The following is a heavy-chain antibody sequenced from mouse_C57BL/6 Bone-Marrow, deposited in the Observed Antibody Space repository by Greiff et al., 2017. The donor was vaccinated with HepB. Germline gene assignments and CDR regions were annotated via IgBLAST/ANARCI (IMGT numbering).Heavy chain of an antibody. J-gene: IGHJ1*03. D-gene: IGHD1-1*01. CDR1: GFTFTDYY. V-gene: IGHV7-3*01. Sequence: EVQLVESGGGLVQPGGSLSLSCAASGFTFTDYYMSWVRQPPGKALEWLGFIRNKANGYTTEYSASVKGRFTISRANSPSILYLQMNARRAEDSATYYCARRYYGSKDWYFDVWGTGTTVTVSS. CDR3: ARRYYGSKDWYFDV. CDR2: IRNKANGYTT.